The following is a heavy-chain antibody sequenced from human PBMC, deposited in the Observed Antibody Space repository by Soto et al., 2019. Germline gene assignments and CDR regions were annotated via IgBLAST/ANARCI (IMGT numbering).Heavy chain of an antibody. Sequence: SETLTLTCAVYGGSFSGYYWSWIRQAPGKGLEWIGYIFSSGTTYYNPSLKSRLTMSLDTSQNQFSLSLSSVTAADTAVYYCARHGGYDSSYPRYFDYWGQGSLVTVSS. D-gene: IGHD5-18*01. V-gene: IGHV4-34*12. CDR1: GGSFSGYY. CDR2: IFSSGTT. J-gene: IGHJ4*02. CDR3: ARHGGYDSSYPRYFDY.